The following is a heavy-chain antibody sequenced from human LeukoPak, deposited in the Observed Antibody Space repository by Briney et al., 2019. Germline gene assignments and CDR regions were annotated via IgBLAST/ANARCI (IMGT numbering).Heavy chain of an antibody. Sequence: ASVKVSCKASGYTFTGYYMHWVRQAPGQGFEWMGWINPNSGGTNYAQKFQGRVTMTRDTSISTAYMELSRLRSDDTAVYYCARLDILTGYPFDYWGQGTLVTVSS. V-gene: IGHV1-2*02. CDR3: ARLDILTGYPFDY. J-gene: IGHJ4*02. D-gene: IGHD3-9*01. CDR2: INPNSGGT. CDR1: GYTFTGYY.